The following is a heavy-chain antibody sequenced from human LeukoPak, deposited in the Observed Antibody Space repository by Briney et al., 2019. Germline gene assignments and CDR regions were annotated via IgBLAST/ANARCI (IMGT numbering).Heavy chain of an antibody. Sequence: NPSETLSLTCTVSVDSNSSYYWSWVPQPPGKGLEWIGHIYSSGRLHYNPYLKSRVTISVDTSKIHLSVKLSSVPAADTAVCYCVRNGVWSRPYYYYYRCVWGKGATVSVSS. CDR1: VDSNSSYY. CDR3: VRNGVWSRPYYYYYRCV. D-gene: IGHD2-8*01. V-gene: IGHV4-4*09. CDR2: IYSSGRL. J-gene: IGHJ6*03.